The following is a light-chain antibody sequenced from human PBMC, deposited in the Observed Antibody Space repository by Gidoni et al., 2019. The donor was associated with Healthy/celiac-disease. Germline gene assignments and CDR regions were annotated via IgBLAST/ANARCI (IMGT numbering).Light chain of an antibody. J-gene: IGKJ1*01. V-gene: IGKV1-5*03. CDR1: QSISSW. CDR3: QQYNNYPWT. CDR2: KAS. Sequence: DIQMTQSPSPLSASVGDRVTSTCRASQSISSWLAWYQQKPGKAPKLLIYKASSLESGVPARFSGSGSGTEFTLTISSLQPDDFATYYCQQYNNYPWTFGQXTKVEIK.